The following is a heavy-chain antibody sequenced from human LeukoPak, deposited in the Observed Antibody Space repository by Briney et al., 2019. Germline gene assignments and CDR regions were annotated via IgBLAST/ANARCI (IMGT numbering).Heavy chain of an antibody. CDR3: ARGELRYFDWLLRGTYFDY. Sequence: KPSETLSLTCAVYGGSFSGYYWSWIRQPPGKGPEWIGEINHSGSTNYNPSLKSRVTISVDTSKNQFSLKLSSVTAADTAVYYCARGELRYFDWLLRGTYFDYWGQGTLVTVSS. CDR2: INHSGST. CDR1: GGSFSGYY. V-gene: IGHV4-34*01. J-gene: IGHJ4*02. D-gene: IGHD3-9*01.